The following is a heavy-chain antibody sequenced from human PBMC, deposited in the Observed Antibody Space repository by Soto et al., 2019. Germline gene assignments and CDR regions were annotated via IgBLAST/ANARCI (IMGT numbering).Heavy chain of an antibody. CDR3: ARDRDFLSGYLSD. Sequence: GSLRLSCAASGFTFTRYSMNGVRQAPGKGLERVSYISSGGTPIYKPDSLQGRFTISRDNAKNSLDLKMNSPRADDTAIYYCARDRDFLSGYLSDWGQGTLVTVSS. J-gene: IGHJ4*02. D-gene: IGHD3-3*01. CDR2: ISSGGTPI. V-gene: IGHV3-48*04. CDR1: GFTFTRYS.